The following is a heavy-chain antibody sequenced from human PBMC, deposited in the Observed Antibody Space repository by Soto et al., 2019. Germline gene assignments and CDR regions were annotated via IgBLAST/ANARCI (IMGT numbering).Heavy chain of an antibody. J-gene: IGHJ4*02. D-gene: IGHD3-16*01. CDR1: GFTLSSYS. Sequence: EVQLVESGGRLVQPGGSLRLSCAASGFTLSSYSMNWARQAPGKGLEWVSYISSSSITIYYADSVKGRLTISRDNAKNSLYLQMNSLRDGDTAVYYCVRGGALKTDYWGQGTLVTVSS. CDR2: ISSSSITI. CDR3: VRGGALKTDY. V-gene: IGHV3-48*02.